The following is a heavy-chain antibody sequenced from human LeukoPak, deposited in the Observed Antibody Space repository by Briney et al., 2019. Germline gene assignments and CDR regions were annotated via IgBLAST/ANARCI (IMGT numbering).Heavy chain of an antibody. Sequence: SEALSLTCTVSGGSISSYYWSWIRQPPGKGLEWIGYIYTSGSTNYNPSLKSRVTISVDTSKNQFSLKLSSVTAADTAVYYCASVVGAMYNWFDPWGQGTLVTVSS. V-gene: IGHV4-4*09. CDR1: GGSISSYY. CDR3: ASVVGAMYNWFDP. CDR2: IYTSGST. J-gene: IGHJ5*02. D-gene: IGHD1-26*01.